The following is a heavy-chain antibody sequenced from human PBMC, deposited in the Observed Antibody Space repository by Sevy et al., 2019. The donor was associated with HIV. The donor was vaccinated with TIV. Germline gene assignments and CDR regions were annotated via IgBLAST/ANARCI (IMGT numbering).Heavy chain of an antibody. CDR2: IYTTDSDA. CDR3: ARRGASGGWYHFDY. J-gene: IGHJ4*02. D-gene: IGHD6-19*01. Sequence: GESLKISCKASGYSLTSSWIGWVRQMPGKGLEWMGIIYTTDSDARYSPSFEGQVTISVDKSISTAYLQWSSLKASDTAMYYCARRGASGGWYHFDYWGQGTLVTVSS. CDR1: GYSLTSSW. V-gene: IGHV5-51*01.